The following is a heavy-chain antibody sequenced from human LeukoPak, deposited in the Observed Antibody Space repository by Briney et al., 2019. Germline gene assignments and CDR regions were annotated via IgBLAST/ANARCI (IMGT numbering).Heavy chain of an antibody. Sequence: SETLSLTCTVSGGSISSISYYWGWIRQPPGKGLEWIGSIYYSGSTYYNPSLKSRVTISVDTSKNQFSLKLSSVTAADTAVYYCARIPGSSSSLPQNNWFDPWGQGTLVTVSS. CDR2: IYYSGST. CDR1: GGSISSISYY. CDR3: ARIPGSSSSLPQNNWFDP. D-gene: IGHD6-13*01. V-gene: IGHV4-39*01. J-gene: IGHJ5*02.